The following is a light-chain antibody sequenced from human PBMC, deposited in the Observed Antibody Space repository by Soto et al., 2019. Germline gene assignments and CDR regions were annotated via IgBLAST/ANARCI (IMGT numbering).Light chain of an antibody. CDR1: SSDVGANIF. CDR2: TVS. CDR3: SSFTTDSNSL. V-gene: IGLV2-14*01. J-gene: IGLJ1*01. Sequence: QSALTQPASVSGSPGQSITISCTGTSSDVGANIFVSWYQQHPGKVPKLMIYTVSSRPSGVSKRFSGSKSGNTASLTISGLQAEDEADYYCSSFTTDSNSLCGTGXKV.